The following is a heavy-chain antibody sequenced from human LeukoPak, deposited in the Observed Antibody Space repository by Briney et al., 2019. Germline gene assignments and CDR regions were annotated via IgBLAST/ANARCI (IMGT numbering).Heavy chain of an antibody. D-gene: IGHD2-21*02. CDR1: GGSISSYY. CDR3: ARESVVTADLPY. V-gene: IGHV4-4*07. Sequence: PSETLSLTCTVSGGSISSYYWSWIRQPAGKGLEWIGRIYTSGSTYYNPSLKSRVTISVDTSKNQFSLKLSSVTAADTAVYYCARESVVTADLPYWGQGTLVTVSS. CDR2: IYTSGST. J-gene: IGHJ4*02.